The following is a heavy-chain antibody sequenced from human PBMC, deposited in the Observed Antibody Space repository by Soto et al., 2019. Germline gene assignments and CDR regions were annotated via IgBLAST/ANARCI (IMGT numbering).Heavy chain of an antibody. CDR3: ARAWWGYYDILTGYKYYYYMDV. J-gene: IGHJ6*03. V-gene: IGHV4-59*01. D-gene: IGHD3-9*01. CDR1: GGSISSYY. Sequence: SETLSLTCTVSGGSISSYYWSWIRQPPGKGLEWIGYIYYSGSTNYNPSLKSRVTISVDTSKNQFSLKLSSVTAADTAVYYCARAWWGYYDILTGYKYYYYMDVWGKGTTVTVSS. CDR2: IYYSGST.